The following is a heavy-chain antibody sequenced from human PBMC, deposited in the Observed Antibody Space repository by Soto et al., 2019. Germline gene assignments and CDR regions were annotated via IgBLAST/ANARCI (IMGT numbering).Heavy chain of an antibody. J-gene: IGHJ4*02. CDR1: GFTFSSFA. Sequence: GGSLRLSCAASGFTFSSFALSWVRQAPGKGLEWVSAISGSGDDTDYADSVKGRFTISRDNSKNTLYLQMNSPRAEDTAVYYCAGPGYSSQDYWGQGALVTVSS. V-gene: IGHV3-23*01. CDR3: AGPGYSSQDY. CDR2: ISGSGDDT. D-gene: IGHD5-18*01.